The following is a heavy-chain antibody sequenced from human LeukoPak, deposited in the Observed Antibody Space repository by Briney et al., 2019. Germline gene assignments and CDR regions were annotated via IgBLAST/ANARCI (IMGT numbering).Heavy chain of an antibody. CDR3: ARVGLFLFDY. J-gene: IGHJ4*02. CDR1: GESFSGYY. CDR2: ISHSGST. D-gene: IGHD3-22*01. V-gene: IGHV4-34*01. Sequence: SETLSLTCAVYGESFSGYYWSWIRQPPGKGLEWIGEISHSGSTNYNPSLKSRVTISVDTSKNQFSLKLSSVTAADTAVYYCARVGLFLFDYWREGTLVTVSS.